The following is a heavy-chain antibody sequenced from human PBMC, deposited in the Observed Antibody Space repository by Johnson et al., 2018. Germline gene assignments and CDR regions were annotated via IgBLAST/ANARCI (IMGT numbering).Heavy chain of an antibody. CDR2: ISGSTSST. V-gene: IGHV3-23*01. Sequence: VQLQESGGGVVQPGGSLRLSCSASGFTLSSYDMSWFSSYAMSWVRQAPGKGLEWVSSISGSTSSTFHADSVRGRFTISRDSSKNTLYLQMNSLRPEETAVYDGAKGGEGNDATPAYYYYRDVWGKGTTVTVTS. D-gene: IGHD1-1*01. J-gene: IGHJ6*03. CDR3: AKGGEGNDATPAYYYYRDV. CDR1: GFTLSSYDMSWFSSYA.